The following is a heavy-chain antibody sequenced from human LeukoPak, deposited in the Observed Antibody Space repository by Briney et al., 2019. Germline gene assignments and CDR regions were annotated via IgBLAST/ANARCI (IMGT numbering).Heavy chain of an antibody. J-gene: IGHJ4*02. CDR1: GFTFSSYS. CDR2: ISSGSSYI. Sequence: PGGSLRLSCAASGFTFSSYSMNWVRQAPGKGLEWVSSISSGSSYIYYADSVKGRFTISRDNAKNSLYLQMNSLRAEDTAVYYCAREGRVDGIIDYWGQGTLVTVSS. V-gene: IGHV3-21*01. CDR3: AREGRVDGIIDY. D-gene: IGHD2-15*01.